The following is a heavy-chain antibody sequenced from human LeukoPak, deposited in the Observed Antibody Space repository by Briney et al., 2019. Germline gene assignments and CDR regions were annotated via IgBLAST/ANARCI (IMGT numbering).Heavy chain of an antibody. D-gene: IGHD4-17*01. CDR1: GFTFSSYG. CDR2: ISGSGGST. J-gene: IGHJ5*02. V-gene: IGHV3-23*01. Sequence: PGGTLRLSCAASGFTFSSYGMSWVRQAPGKGLEWVSAISGSGGSTYYADSVKGRFTISRDNSKNTLYLQMNSLRAEDTAVYYCAKDASDGDYDLNWFDPWGQGTLVTVSS. CDR3: AKDASDGDYDLNWFDP.